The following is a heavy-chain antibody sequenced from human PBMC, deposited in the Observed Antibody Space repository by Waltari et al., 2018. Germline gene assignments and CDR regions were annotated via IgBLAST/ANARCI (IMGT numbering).Heavy chain of an antibody. J-gene: IGHJ4*02. CDR2: ISSSSSYI. Sequence: EVQLVESGGGLVKPGGSLRLSCAASGFTFSSYSMNWVRQAPGKGLEWVSSISSSSSYIYYADSVKGRFTISRDNAKNSLYLQMNSLRAEDTAVYYCAKHIVVVPADPGFFDYWGQGTLVTVSS. CDR3: AKHIVVVPADPGFFDY. V-gene: IGHV3-21*04. D-gene: IGHD2-2*01. CDR1: GFTFSSYS.